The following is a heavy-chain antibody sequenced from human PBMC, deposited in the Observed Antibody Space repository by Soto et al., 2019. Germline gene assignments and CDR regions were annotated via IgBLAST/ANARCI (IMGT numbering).Heavy chain of an antibody. Sequence: SETLSLTCTVSGGSISSGGYYWSWIRQHPGKGLEWIGYIYYSGSTNYNPSLKSRVTISVDTSKNQFSLKLSSVTAADTAVYYCARVKDYDFWRNIDAFDIWGQGTMVTVPS. CDR1: GGSISSGGYY. CDR2: IYYSGST. J-gene: IGHJ3*02. D-gene: IGHD3-3*01. CDR3: ARVKDYDFWRNIDAFDI. V-gene: IGHV4-61*08.